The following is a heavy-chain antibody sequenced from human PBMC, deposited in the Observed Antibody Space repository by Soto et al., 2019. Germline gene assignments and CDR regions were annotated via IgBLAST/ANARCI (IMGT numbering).Heavy chain of an antibody. D-gene: IGHD4-4*01. Sequence: QVQLQQWGAGLLKPSETLSLTCAVYGGSFSGYYWSWIRQPPGKGLEWLGEINHSGSTNYNPSLKSRVTISVDTSKNQFSLKLSSVTAADTAVYYCARGTDDYSNYYYYYMDVWGKGTTVTVSS. CDR3: ARGTDDYSNYYYYYMDV. CDR1: GGSFSGYY. V-gene: IGHV4-34*01. CDR2: INHSGST. J-gene: IGHJ6*03.